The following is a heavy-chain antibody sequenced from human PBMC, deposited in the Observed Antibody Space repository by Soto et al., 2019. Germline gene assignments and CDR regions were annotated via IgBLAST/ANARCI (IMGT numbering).Heavy chain of an antibody. CDR1: GYTFTSYA. CDR3: ARDFLYCGGDCYSGFQH. V-gene: IGHV1-3*01. CDR2: INAGNGNT. J-gene: IGHJ1*01. D-gene: IGHD2-21*02. Sequence: ASAKVSCKASGYTFTSYAMHWVRQAPGQRLEWMGWINAGNGNTKYSQKFQGRVTITRDTSASTAYMELSSLRSEDTAVYYCARDFLYCGGDCYSGFQHWGQGTLVTVSS.